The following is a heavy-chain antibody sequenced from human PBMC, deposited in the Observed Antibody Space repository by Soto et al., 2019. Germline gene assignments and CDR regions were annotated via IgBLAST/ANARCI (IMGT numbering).Heavy chain of an antibody. CDR3: AKTAGYDYVWGSSGLDP. CDR1: GLTFSSYT. D-gene: IGHD3-16*01. CDR2: ISWESGSI. Sequence: GGSLRLSCAASGLTFSSYTMSWVRQAPGKGLECVSGISWESGSIGYADSVKGRFSISRDNAKNSLYLQMNSLRVEDTATYYCAKTAGYDYVWGSSGLDPWGQGTLVTVSS. V-gene: IGHV3-9*01. J-gene: IGHJ5*02.